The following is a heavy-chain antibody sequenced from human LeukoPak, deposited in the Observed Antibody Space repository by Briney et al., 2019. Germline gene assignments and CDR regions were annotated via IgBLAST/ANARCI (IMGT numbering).Heavy chain of an antibody. CDR1: GGSISSGDYY. D-gene: IGHD4-23*01. J-gene: IGHJ4*02. V-gene: IGHV4-30-4*08. Sequence: SEALSLTCTVSGGSISSGDYYWSWIRQPPGKGLEWIGYIYYSGSTYYNPSLKRRVTISVDTSKNQFSLKLSSVTAADTAVYYCARQRDDYGGTFDYWGQGTLVTVSS. CDR3: ARQRDDYGGTFDY. CDR2: IYYSGST.